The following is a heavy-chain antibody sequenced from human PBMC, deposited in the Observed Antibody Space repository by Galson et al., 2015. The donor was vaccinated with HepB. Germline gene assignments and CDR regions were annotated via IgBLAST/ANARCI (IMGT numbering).Heavy chain of an antibody. V-gene: IGHV1-69*13. CDR1: GGTFSSYA. D-gene: IGHD2-15*01. CDR3: ARDGYCSGGSCSSAVY. Sequence: SVKVSCKASGGTFSSYAISWVRQAPGQGLEWMGGIIPIFGTANYAQKFQGRVTITADESTSTAYMELSSLRSEDTAVYYCARDGYCSGGSCSSAVYWGQGTLVTVSS. J-gene: IGHJ4*02. CDR2: IIPIFGTA.